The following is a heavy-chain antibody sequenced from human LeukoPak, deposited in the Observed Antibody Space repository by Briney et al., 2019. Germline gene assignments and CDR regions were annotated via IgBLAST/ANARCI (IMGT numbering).Heavy chain of an antibody. CDR2: ISSRSSYI. J-gene: IGHJ4*02. CDR1: GFTFSSYS. Sequence: GGSLRLSCAASGFTFSSYSMNWARQAPGKGLEWLSSISSRSSYIYYADSVKGRFTISRDNAKKSLYLQMNSLRAEDTAIYYCARVEATVTSNVFDYWGQGSLVTVSA. CDR3: ARVEATVTSNVFDY. D-gene: IGHD4-17*01. V-gene: IGHV3-21*01.